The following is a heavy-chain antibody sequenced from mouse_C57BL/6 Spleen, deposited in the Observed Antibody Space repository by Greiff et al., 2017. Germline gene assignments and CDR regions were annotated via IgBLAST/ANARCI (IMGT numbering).Heavy chain of an antibody. V-gene: IGHV1-82*01. D-gene: IGHD3-3*01. Sequence: VQLQQSGPELVKPGASVKISCKASGYAFSSSWMNWVKQRPGKGLEWIGRIYPGDGDTNYNGKFKGKATLTADKSSSTAYMQLSSLTSEDSAVYFCARGGLVDYWAKAPLSQSPQ. CDR3: ARGGLVDY. J-gene: IGHJ2*01. CDR2: IYPGDGDT. CDR1: GYAFSSSW.